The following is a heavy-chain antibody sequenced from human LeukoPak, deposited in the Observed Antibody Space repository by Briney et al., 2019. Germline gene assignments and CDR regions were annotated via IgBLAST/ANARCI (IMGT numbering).Heavy chain of an antibody. CDR1: GFSLSSYA. D-gene: IGHD1-26*01. V-gene: IGHV3-30-3*01. J-gene: IGHJ4*02. CDR3: VRIVGHTTTDF. CDR2: VSFDGRNK. Sequence: GSLRLSCEASGFSLSSYAFHWVRQAPGKGLEWASFVSFDGRNKNYADSVRGRFTISRDNSKNTLYLQMNSVTYEDTAVYFCVRIVGHTTTDFWGQGTIVTVSS.